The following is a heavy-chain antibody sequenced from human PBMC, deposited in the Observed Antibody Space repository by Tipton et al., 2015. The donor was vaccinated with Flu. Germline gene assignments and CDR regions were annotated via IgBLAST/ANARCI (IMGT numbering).Heavy chain of an antibody. J-gene: IGHJ5*02. D-gene: IGHD3-9*01. Sequence: SLRLSCTASGLTFNEAWMNWVRQAPGKGLEWISYISRGGRTTYYSDFVKGRLTIPRDNTKNSLFLQMNSLKAEDTAVYYCAKEDDILTGSFDLWGQGTPVTVSA. CDR1: GLTFNEAW. CDR3: AKEDDILTGSFDL. V-gene: IGHV3-11*04. CDR2: ISRGGRTT.